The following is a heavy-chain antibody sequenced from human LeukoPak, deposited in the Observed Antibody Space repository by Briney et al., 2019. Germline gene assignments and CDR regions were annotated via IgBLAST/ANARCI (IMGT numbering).Heavy chain of an antibody. J-gene: IGHJ4*02. CDR1: GYTFTSYY. CDR3: ASSPNWNDVHY. Sequence: ASVKVSCKASGYTFTSYYMHWVRQAPGLGLEWMGIINPSGGSTSYAQKFQGRVTMTRDTSTSTVYMELSSLRSEDTAVYYCASSPNWNDVHYWGQGTLVTVSS. V-gene: IGHV1-46*01. CDR2: INPSGGST. D-gene: IGHD1-20*01.